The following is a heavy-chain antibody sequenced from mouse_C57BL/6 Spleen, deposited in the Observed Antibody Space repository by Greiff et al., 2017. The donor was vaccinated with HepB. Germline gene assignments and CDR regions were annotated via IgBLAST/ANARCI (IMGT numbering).Heavy chain of an antibody. CDR3: ATQPYAMDY. CDR1: GYTFTSYW. D-gene: IGHD6-1*01. Sequence: QVQLQQSGAELVRPGTSVKLSCKASGYTFTSYWMHWVKQRPGQGLEWIGVIDPSDSYTNYNQKFKGKATLTVDTSSSTAYMQLSSLTSEDSAVYYCATQPYAMDYWGQGTSVTVSS. V-gene: IGHV1-59*01. J-gene: IGHJ4*01. CDR2: IDPSDSYT.